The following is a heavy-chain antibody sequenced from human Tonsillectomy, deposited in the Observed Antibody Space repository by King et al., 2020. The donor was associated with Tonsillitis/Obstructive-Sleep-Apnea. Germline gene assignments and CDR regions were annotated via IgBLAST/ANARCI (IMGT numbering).Heavy chain of an antibody. CDR3: ARVLNYYDDNGNFVDN. J-gene: IGHJ4*02. D-gene: IGHD3-16*01. V-gene: IGHV4-31*03. CDR1: AGSISTGGYY. CDR2: IYYSGSS. Sequence: QLQESGPGLVKPSQTLSLTCSVSAGSISTGGYYWNWIRQRPGKGLEWIGNIYYSGSSFYNPSLKSRVTLSVKTSKNQFSLKLLSVTAADTAVYYCARVLNYYDDNGNFVDNWGQGTLVTVSS.